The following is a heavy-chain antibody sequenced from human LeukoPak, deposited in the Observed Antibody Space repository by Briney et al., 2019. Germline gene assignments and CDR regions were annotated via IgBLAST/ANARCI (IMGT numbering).Heavy chain of an antibody. V-gene: IGHV4-31*03. J-gene: IGHJ4*02. D-gene: IGHD4-17*01. Sequence: SETLSLTCTVSGGSISSGGYYRSWIRQHPGKGLEWIGYIYYSGSTYYNPSLKSRVTISVDRSKNQFSLRLRSVTAADTAVYYCARVSFTYGPLDSWGPGILVTVSS. CDR2: IYYSGST. CDR3: ARVSFTYGPLDS. CDR1: GGSISSGGYY.